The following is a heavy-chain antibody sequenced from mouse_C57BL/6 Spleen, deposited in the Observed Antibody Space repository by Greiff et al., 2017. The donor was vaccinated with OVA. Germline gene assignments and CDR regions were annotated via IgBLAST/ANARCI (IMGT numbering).Heavy chain of an antibody. CDR3: ALLREGDYFDY. CDR1: GYTFTDYY. D-gene: IGHD1-1*01. Sequence: VQLQQSGPELVKPGASVKISCKASGYTFTDYYMNWVKQSHGKSLEWIGDINPNNGGTSYNQKFKGKATLTVDKSSSTAYMELRSLTSEDSAVYYCALLREGDYFDYWGQGTTLTVSS. CDR2: INPNNGGT. J-gene: IGHJ2*01. V-gene: IGHV1-26*01.